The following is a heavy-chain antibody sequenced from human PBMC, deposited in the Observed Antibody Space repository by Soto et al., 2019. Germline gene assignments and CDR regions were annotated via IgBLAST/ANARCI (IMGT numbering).Heavy chain of an antibody. CDR2: IYHSGST. CDR1: GGSISSTNW. D-gene: IGHD6-19*01. V-gene: IGHV4-4*02. CDR3: ARRYSSGWWDN. J-gene: IGHJ4*02. Sequence: SGTLSLTCAVSGGSISSTNWWSWVRQPPGKGLEWIGQIYHSGSTNYNPSLKSRVTISVDKSKNQFSLKLTSVTAADTAVYYCARRYSSGWWDNWGQGTLVTVSS.